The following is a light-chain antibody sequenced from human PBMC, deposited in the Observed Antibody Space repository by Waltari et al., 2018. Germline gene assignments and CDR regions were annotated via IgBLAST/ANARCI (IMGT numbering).Light chain of an antibody. Sequence: DIQMTQAPSSLSASVGDRVTLTCRASENVNNYLNWYQQKPGKAPNLLIYKASTLQIGVPSRFSGSGSGTDYTFTISSLQSEDVATYYCQHGYGIPYSFGQGTKVEIK. J-gene: IGKJ2*03. CDR2: KAS. CDR3: QHGYGIPYS. V-gene: IGKV1-39*01. CDR1: ENVNNY.